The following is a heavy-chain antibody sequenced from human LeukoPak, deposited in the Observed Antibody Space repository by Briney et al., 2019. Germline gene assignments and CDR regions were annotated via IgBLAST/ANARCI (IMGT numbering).Heavy chain of an antibody. Sequence: PSETLSLTCAVSGVSISSSEWWIWVRQPPGQGLEWIGEIHRAGRTRYNPSLKSRVTISMDYSKNQFSLKLTSVTAADMAIYYCGKTDIYFNPIDYWGPGSLVTVSS. CDR2: IHRAGRT. CDR1: GVSISSSEW. V-gene: IGHV4-4*02. D-gene: IGHD3-9*01. CDR3: GKTDIYFNPIDY. J-gene: IGHJ4*02.